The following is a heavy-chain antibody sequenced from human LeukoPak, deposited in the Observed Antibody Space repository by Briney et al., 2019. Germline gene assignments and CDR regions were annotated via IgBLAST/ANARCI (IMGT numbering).Heavy chain of an antibody. V-gene: IGHV3-7*01. Sequence: GGSLRLSCAASGFTFSSYWMSWVRQAPGKGLEWVANMNQDGSEKYYVDSMKGRFTISRDNAKNSLYLQMNSLRAEDTAVYYCAPSTEYFQHWGQGTLVTVSS. CDR2: MNQDGSEK. J-gene: IGHJ1*01. CDR3: APSTEYFQH. CDR1: GFTFSSYW. D-gene: IGHD6-6*01.